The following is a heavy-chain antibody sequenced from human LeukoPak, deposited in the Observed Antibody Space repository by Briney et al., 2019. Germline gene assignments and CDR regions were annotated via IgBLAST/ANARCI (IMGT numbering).Heavy chain of an antibody. Sequence: SQTLSLTCTVSGGSISSGGYYWSWIRQPPGKGLEWIGYIYHSGSTYYNPSLKSRVTISVDRSKNQFSLKLSSVTAADTAVYYCARDLFPGYSIGYHYGYWGQGTRVTVSS. D-gene: IGHD5-12*01. J-gene: IGHJ4*02. CDR1: GGSISSGGYY. V-gene: IGHV4-30-2*01. CDR2: IYHSGST. CDR3: ARDLFPGYSIGYHYGY.